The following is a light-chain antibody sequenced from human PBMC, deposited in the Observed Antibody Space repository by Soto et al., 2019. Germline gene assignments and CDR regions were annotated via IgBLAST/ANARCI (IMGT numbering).Light chain of an antibody. CDR3: SLYTSENTYV. Sequence: QSVLTQPPPVSGSPGQSVTISCTGTSTDFVSYNRVSWYQQPPGTAPKLIIYEASNRPSGVPDRFSGSKSGNTASLTISGLQAADEADYYCSLYTSENTYVFGTGTKVNV. V-gene: IGLV2-18*01. CDR2: EAS. J-gene: IGLJ1*01. CDR1: STDFVSYNR.